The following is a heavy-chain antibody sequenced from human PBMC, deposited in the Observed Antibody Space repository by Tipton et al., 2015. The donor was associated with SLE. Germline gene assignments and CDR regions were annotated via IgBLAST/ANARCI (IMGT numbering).Heavy chain of an antibody. J-gene: IGHJ3*02. V-gene: IGHV4-38-2*01. CDR2: IYYSGST. CDR1: GYSISSGYY. Sequence: TLSLTCAVSGYSISSGYYWGWIRQPPGMGLGWIGYIYYSGSTNYNPPPKSRVTTSVDTSKNQFSLKLSSVTAADTAVYYCASDGGLVDYDFWSGYSPGAFDIWGQGTMVTVSS. D-gene: IGHD3-3*01. CDR3: ASDGGLVDYDFWSGYSPGAFDI.